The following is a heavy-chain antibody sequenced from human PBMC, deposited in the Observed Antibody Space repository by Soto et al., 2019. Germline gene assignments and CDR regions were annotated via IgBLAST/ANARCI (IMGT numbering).Heavy chain of an antibody. CDR2: INPDSGGT. J-gene: IGHJ4*02. V-gene: IGHV1-2*02. D-gene: IGHD5-12*01. Sequence: ASVKVSCKASGYMFTGYYMHWVRQAPGQGLEWMGWINPDSGGTNYQQKFQGRVTMTRDTSISTAYLELNSLRSDDTAVYYCTRKVATFKFDYWGQGTLVTVSS. CDR1: GYMFTGYY. CDR3: TRKVATFKFDY.